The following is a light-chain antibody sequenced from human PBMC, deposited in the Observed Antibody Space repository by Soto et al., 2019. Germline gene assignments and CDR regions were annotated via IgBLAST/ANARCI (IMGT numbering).Light chain of an antibody. CDR3: QQHGQWPIT. CDR2: GIS. Sequence: EIVMTQSPATLSVSPGEKATLSCRASQSVKSNNLAWYQQKPAQAPRLLIYGISKRATDIPDRFSGSGSGTEFTLTISSLQPEDFATYYCQQHGQWPITFGQGTRLEIK. J-gene: IGKJ5*01. V-gene: IGKV3D-15*01. CDR1: QSVKSNN.